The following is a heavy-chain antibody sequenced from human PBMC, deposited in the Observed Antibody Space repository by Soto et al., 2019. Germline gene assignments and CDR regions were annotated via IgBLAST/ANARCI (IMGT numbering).Heavy chain of an antibody. CDR3: AKDKAENFSGASNAAIES. CDR1: GFTFSSYS. J-gene: IGHJ3*02. CDR2: VSGRGGTT. Sequence: GGSLRLSCAASGFTFSSYSMNWVRQAPGKGLEWVSSVSGRGGTTHYADSVSGRFTISRDNSKNTLSLQMNSLRAEDTALYYCAKDKAENFSGASNAAIESWGQGTMVTVSS. D-gene: IGHD2-15*01. V-gene: IGHV3-23*01.